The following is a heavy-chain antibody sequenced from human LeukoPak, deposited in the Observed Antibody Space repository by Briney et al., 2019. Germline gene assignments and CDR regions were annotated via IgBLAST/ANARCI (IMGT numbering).Heavy chain of an antibody. Sequence: PGGSLRLSCAASGFTFSSYDMSWVRQAPGKGLEWVSAISGSGGSTYYADSVKGRFTISRDNSKNTLCLQMNSLRAEDTAVYYCARAEWLGSLTPVPHYDYWGQGTLLTVSS. CDR1: GFTFSSYD. V-gene: IGHV3-23*01. CDR3: ARAEWLGSLTPVPHYDY. J-gene: IGHJ4*02. CDR2: ISGSGGST. D-gene: IGHD3-3*01.